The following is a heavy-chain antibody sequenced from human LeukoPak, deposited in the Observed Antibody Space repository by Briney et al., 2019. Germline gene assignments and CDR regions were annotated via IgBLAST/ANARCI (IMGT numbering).Heavy chain of an antibody. CDR2: INHSGST. CDR3: ARGGAAAGYYYYYYGMDV. CDR1: GGSFSGYY. Sequence: PSETLSLTRAVYGGSFSGYYWSWIRQPPGKGLEWIGEINHSGSTNYNPSLKSRVTISVDTSKNQFSLKLSSVTAADTAVYYCARGGAAAGYYYYYYGMDVWGQGTTVTVSS. J-gene: IGHJ6*02. D-gene: IGHD6-13*01. V-gene: IGHV4-34*01.